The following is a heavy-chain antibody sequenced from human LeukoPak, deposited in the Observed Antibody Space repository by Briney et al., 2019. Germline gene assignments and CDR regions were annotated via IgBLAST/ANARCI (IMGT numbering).Heavy chain of an antibody. V-gene: IGHV3-7*01. CDR2: IKQDGSEK. J-gene: IGHJ4*02. D-gene: IGHD2/OR15-2a*01. CDR3: ARDASMADPGPFDY. Sequence: PGGSLRLSCAASGFTFSSYWMSWVRQAPGKGLEWVANIKQDGSEKYYVDSVKGRFTISRDNAKNSLYLQMNSLRAEDTAVYYCARDASMADPGPFDYWGQGTLVTVSS. CDR1: GFTFSSYW.